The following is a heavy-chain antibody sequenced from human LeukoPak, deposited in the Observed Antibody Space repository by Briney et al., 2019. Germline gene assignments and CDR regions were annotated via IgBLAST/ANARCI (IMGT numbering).Heavy chain of an antibody. CDR1: GFTFSSYD. D-gene: IGHD5-18*01. CDR2: IGTAGDT. V-gene: IGHV3-13*01. CDR3: ARGLDTAMVTGYYGMDV. J-gene: IGHJ6*02. Sequence: GGSLRLSCAASGFTFSSYDMHWVRHATGKGLEWVSAIGTAGDTYYPGSVKGRFTISRENAKNSLYLQMNSLRAGDTAVYYCARGLDTAMVTGYYGMDVWGQGTTVTVSS.